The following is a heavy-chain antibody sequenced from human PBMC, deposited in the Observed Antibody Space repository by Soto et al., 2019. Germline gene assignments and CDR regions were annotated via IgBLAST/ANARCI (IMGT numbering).Heavy chain of an antibody. V-gene: IGHV2-5*02. Sequence: QITLKESGPTLVKPTQTLTLTCTFSGFSLRNSGVGVGWIRQPPGKALEWLALIYWDDDKRYSPSLKSRLTLTNDTSKNQVVLTMTNMDPVDTATYYCAHLTTGGFYFDYWGQGTLVTVSS. CDR3: AHLTTGGFYFDY. D-gene: IGHD4-17*01. J-gene: IGHJ4*02. CDR1: GFSLRNSGVG. CDR2: IYWDDDK.